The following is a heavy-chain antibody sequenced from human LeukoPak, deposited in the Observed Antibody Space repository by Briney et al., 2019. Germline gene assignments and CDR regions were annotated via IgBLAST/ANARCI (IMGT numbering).Heavy chain of an antibody. D-gene: IGHD1-26*01. V-gene: IGHV3-66*02. J-gene: IGHJ5*02. CDR3: ATDFWVHGIYYGA. CDR2: IYSGGGT. Sequence: GGSLRLSCAASGFTFSNYYMTWVRQAPGEGPECVSVIYSGGGTYYTDSMSGRFTISTDNSHNSLYLQMNSLRPEDTAVYYCATDFWVHGIYYGAWGQGTLVTVSP. CDR1: GFTFSNYY.